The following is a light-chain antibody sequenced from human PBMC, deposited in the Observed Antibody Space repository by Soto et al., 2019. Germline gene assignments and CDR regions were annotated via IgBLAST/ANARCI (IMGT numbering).Light chain of an antibody. Sequence: EIVLTQFPDTLSLSPGERATLSCRASQSVRNSYLAWYQQRPGQAPRLLIYGADSRATGIPDRFSGSGSDTDFTLTISRLEPEDFEVYYCQQYGSSPRYTFGQGTKLEI. CDR1: QSVRNSY. CDR3: QQYGSSPRYT. V-gene: IGKV3-20*01. J-gene: IGKJ2*01. CDR2: GAD.